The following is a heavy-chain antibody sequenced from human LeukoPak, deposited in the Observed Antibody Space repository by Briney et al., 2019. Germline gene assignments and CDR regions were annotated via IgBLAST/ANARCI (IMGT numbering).Heavy chain of an antibody. V-gene: IGHV3-23*01. CDR1: GFTFTSYS. J-gene: IGHJ4*02. D-gene: IGHD3-22*01. Sequence: GGSLRLSCAASGFTFTSYSMNWVRQAPGKGLEWVSTISGGGGSTYYADSVKGRFTISRDNSKNTLYLQMNSLRAEDTAVYYCARDGYDSSGYYPTSYYFDYWGQGTLVTVSS. CDR3: ARDGYDSSGYYPTSYYFDY. CDR2: ISGGGGST.